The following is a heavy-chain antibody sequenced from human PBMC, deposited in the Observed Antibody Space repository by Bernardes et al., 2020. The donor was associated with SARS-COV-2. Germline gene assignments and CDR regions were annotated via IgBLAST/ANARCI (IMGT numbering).Heavy chain of an antibody. Sequence: ASVKVSCKASGYTFSNFGISWVRQAPGQGLECMGWSSGYNANTNYAQKFEGRVTMTTDTSTSTDYMELRSLRSDDTDVYYCARRSMDYWGQGTLVTVSS. J-gene: IGHJ4*02. CDR1: GYTFSNFG. V-gene: IGHV1-18*01. CDR2: SSGYNANT. CDR3: ARRSMDY.